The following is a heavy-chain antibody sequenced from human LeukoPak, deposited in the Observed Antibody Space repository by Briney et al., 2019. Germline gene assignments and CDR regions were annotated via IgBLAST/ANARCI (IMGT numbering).Heavy chain of an antibody. CDR1: GGSISSYH. D-gene: IGHD3-16*02. V-gene: IGHV4-59*01. Sequence: SEPLSLPCTVSGGSISSYHWSGLRQPPGKGLEWSGHIYCSGSTNYNPSLKGRVTISVDTSKNQFFLKLSSVTAADTAVYYCARVVGDYVWGSYRYDYWGQGTLVTVSS. J-gene: IGHJ4*02. CDR2: IYCSGST. CDR3: ARVVGDYVWGSYRYDY.